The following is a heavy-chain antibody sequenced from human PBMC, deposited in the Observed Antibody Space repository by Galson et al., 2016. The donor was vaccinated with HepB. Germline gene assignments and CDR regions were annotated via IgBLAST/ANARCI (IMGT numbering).Heavy chain of an antibody. Sequence: SLRLSCAASGFTFSPYAMHWVRQAPGKRLEWVAAISSDGSNKYYADSVRGRFSISRDNSKNTLYLQMNSLRTEDTAVYYCAKDLTPVEMSTLDYWGQGTRVTASS. J-gene: IGHJ4*02. CDR3: AKDLTPVEMSTLDY. D-gene: IGHD5-24*01. CDR1: GFTFSPYA. V-gene: IGHV3-30-3*01. CDR2: ISSDGSNK.